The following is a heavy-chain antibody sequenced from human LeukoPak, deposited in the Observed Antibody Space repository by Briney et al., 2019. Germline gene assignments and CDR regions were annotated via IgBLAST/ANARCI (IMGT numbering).Heavy chain of an antibody. D-gene: IGHD2-15*01. J-gene: IGHJ4*02. Sequence: SVKVSCKASGGTFSSYAISWVRQAPGQGLEWMGGIIPIFGTANYAQKFQGRVTITADESTSTAYMELSSLRSEDTAVYYCARGVQGRYCSGGSCYLALDYWGQGTLVTVCS. CDR1: GGTFSSYA. CDR3: ARGVQGRYCSGGSCYLALDY. CDR2: IIPIFGTA. V-gene: IGHV1-69*01.